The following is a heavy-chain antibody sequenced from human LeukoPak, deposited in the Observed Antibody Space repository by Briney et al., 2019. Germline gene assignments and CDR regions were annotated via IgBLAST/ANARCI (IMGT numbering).Heavy chain of an antibody. Sequence: PGGSLRLSCAASGFTFSSYSMLWVRQAPGKGLEWVSYISSSSSTIYYADSVKGRFTISRDNAKNSLYLHMNSLRGEDTAVYYCAKPVTMVRGAFDIWGQGTMVTVSS. V-gene: IGHV3-48*04. CDR2: ISSSSSTI. J-gene: IGHJ3*02. CDR3: AKPVTMVRGAFDI. CDR1: GFTFSSYS. D-gene: IGHD3-10*01.